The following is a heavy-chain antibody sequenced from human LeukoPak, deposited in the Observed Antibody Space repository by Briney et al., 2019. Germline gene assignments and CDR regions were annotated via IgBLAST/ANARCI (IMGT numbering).Heavy chain of an antibody. J-gene: IGHJ6*02. CDR2: ISYDGSNK. CDR3: ARDLSSSWYYYYYGMDV. CDR1: GFTFSSYA. Sequence: PGGSLRLSCAASGFTFSSYAMHWVRQAPGKGLEWVAVISYDGSNKYYADSVKGRFTISRDNSKNTLYLQMNSLRAEDTAVYYCARDLSSSWYYYYYGMDVWGQGTTVTVSS. D-gene: IGHD6-13*01. V-gene: IGHV3-30-3*01.